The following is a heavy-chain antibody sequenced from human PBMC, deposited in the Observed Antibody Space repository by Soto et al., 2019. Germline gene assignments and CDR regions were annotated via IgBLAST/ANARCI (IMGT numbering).Heavy chain of an antibody. CDR1: GYSVTNSNW. J-gene: IGHJ3*02. CDR2: IYYSGST. D-gene: IGHD1-26*01. V-gene: IGHV4-28*01. Sequence: SETLSLTCAVSGYSVTNSNWWGWIRQPPGKGLEWIGYIYYSGSTSYIPSLKSRVTMSLDTSKNQVSLKLKSVTAVDTALYYCARLISGTFEAFDIWGQWTMVTVSS. CDR3: ARLISGTFEAFDI.